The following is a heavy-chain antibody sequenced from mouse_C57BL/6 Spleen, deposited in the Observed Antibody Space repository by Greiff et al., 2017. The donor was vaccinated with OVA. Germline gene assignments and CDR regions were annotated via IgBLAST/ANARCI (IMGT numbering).Heavy chain of an antibody. J-gene: IGHJ3*01. CDR2: IDPETGGT. D-gene: IGHD2-12*01. CDR1: GYTFTDYE. V-gene: IGHV1-15*01. CDR3: TREIREWFAD. Sequence: QVQLQQSGAELVRPGASVTLSCKASGYTFTDYEMHWVQQTPVHGLEWIGAIDPETGGTAYNQKFKGKAILTADKSSSTAYMELRSLTAEDSAVYYCTREIREWFADWGQGTLVTVSA.